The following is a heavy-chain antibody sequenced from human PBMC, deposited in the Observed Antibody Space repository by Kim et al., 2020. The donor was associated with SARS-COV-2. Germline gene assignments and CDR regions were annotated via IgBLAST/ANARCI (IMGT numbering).Heavy chain of an antibody. V-gene: IGHV3-23*01. D-gene: IGHD3-22*01. CDR1: GFTFSSYA. Sequence: GGSLRLSCAASGFTFSSYAMSWVRQAPGKGLEWVSAISGSGGSTYYADSVKGRFTISRDNSKNTLYLQMNSLRAEDTAVYYCAKLTHYYDSSGYYIIDAFDIWGQGTMVTVSS. CDR2: ISGSGGST. CDR3: AKLTHYYDSSGYYIIDAFDI. J-gene: IGHJ3*02.